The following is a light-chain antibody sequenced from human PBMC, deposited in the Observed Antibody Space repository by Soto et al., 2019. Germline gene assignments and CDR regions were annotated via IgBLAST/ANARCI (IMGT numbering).Light chain of an antibody. Sequence: QSVLTQPPSASGAPGQRVTISCSGSSXNIGSNYVYWYQQFPGTAPKLLIYRNSQRPSGVPDRFSGSKSGSSASLAISGLRSEDEADYYCTTWGDSLSGYVFGTGTKVTVL. CDR2: RNS. V-gene: IGLV1-47*01. CDR3: TTWGDSLSGYV. J-gene: IGLJ1*01. CDR1: SXNIGSNY.